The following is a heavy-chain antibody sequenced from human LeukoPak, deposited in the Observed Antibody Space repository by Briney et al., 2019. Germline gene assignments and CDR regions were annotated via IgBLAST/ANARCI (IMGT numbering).Heavy chain of an antibody. CDR1: GFTFSDYY. V-gene: IGHV3-11*04. J-gene: IGHJ4*02. Sequence: GGSLRLSCAAFGFTFSDYYMAWIRQAPGKGLEWVSFISGSGYNIYSADSVRGRFTLSRDDANNSLYLQMNRLRAEDTAVYYCARGGGYISSWSYFDYWGQGTLVTVSS. D-gene: IGHD6-13*01. CDR3: ARGGGYISSWSYFDY. CDR2: ISGSGYNI.